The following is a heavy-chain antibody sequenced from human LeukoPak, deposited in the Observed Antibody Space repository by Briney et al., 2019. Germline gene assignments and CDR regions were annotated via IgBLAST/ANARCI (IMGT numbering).Heavy chain of an antibody. D-gene: IGHD3-10*01. CDR1: GGSINNYY. CDR3: ARRDYLDHFYYIDV. V-gene: IGHV4-59*12. Sequence: PSETLSLTCTVSGGSINNYYWSWIRQPPGKGLEWIGFIYYSGSTNYNPSLKSRVTISVDTSKNHFSLKLSSVTAADTAVYYCARRDYLDHFYYIDVWDKGNTVTVSS. CDR2: IYYSGST. J-gene: IGHJ6*03.